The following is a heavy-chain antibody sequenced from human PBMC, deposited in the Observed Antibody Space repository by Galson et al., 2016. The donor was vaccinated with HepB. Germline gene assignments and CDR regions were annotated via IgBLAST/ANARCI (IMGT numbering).Heavy chain of an antibody. Sequence: SLRLSCAASGFTFSTHAMSWVRQAPGKGLEWVSVITGSGGYTNPADSVKGRFTISRDNSKNTLYLQMNSLRAEDTAVYYCAKGYGLFDSWGQGTLVTVSS. D-gene: IGHD4-17*01. J-gene: IGHJ4*02. CDR3: AKGYGLFDS. CDR2: ITGSGGYT. CDR1: GFTFSTHA. V-gene: IGHV3-23*01.